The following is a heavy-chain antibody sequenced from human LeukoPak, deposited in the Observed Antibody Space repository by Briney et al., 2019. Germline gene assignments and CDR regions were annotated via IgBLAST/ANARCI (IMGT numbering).Heavy chain of an antibody. D-gene: IGHD2-15*01. CDR3: AGDSGGSPYYFDY. Sequence: ASVKVSCKASGYTFTSSGFTWVRQAPGQGLEWMGWISAYNGNTYFAPKFEGRLTMTTETSTSTAYMELRNLKSDDTAVYYCAGDSGGSPYYFDYWGQGTLVTVSS. CDR1: GYTFTSSG. V-gene: IGHV1-18*01. CDR2: ISAYNGNT. J-gene: IGHJ4*02.